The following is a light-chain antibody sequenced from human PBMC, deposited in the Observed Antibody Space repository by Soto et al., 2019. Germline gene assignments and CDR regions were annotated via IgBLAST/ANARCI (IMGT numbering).Light chain of an antibody. CDR3: QQYNNWPPWT. V-gene: IGKV3-15*01. J-gene: IGKJ1*01. CDR2: GAS. CDR1: QSASIN. Sequence: VLAQSPATLSLSPGERATRSCRASQSASINLAWYQQKPGLAPRLLIYGASTRAAGIPARFSGSGSGTEFTLTISSLQSEDFAVYFCQQYNNWPPWTFGQGTKVDIK.